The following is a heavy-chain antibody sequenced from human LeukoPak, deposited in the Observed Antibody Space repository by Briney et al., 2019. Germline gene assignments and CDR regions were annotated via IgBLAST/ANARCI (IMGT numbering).Heavy chain of an antibody. CDR3: VTSLWRVGATIWDY. Sequence: SVKVSCKASGGTFSSYAISWVRQAPGQGLEWMGRIIPILGIANYAQKFQGRVTITRNTSISTAYMELSSLRSEDTAVYYCVTSLWRVGATIWDYWGQGTLVTVSS. CDR1: GGTFSSYA. J-gene: IGHJ4*02. CDR2: IIPILGIA. D-gene: IGHD1-26*01. V-gene: IGHV1-69*04.